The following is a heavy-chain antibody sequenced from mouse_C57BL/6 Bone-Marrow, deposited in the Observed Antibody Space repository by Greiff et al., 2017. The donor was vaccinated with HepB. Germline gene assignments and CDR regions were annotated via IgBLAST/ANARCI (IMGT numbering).Heavy chain of an antibody. CDR1: GFTFSSYG. V-gene: IGHV5-6*01. CDR3: ARQTTVVDPSYYYAMDY. D-gene: IGHD1-1*01. J-gene: IGHJ4*01. Sequence: EVQLVESGGDLVKPGGSLKLSCAASGFTFSSYGMSWVRQTPDKRLEWVATISSGGSYTYYPDSVKGRFTISRDNAKNTLYLQMSSLKSEDTAMYYCARQTTVVDPSYYYAMDYWGQGTSVTVSS. CDR2: ISSGGSYT.